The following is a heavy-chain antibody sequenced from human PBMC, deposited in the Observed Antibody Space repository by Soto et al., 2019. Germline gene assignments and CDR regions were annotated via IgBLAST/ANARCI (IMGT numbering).Heavy chain of an antibody. CDR3: ARDGAAAGSWGVYYYYYYGMDV. CDR2: IIPIFGTA. Sequence: QVQLVQSGAEVKKPGSSVKVSCKASGGTFSSYAISWVRQAPGQGLEWMGGIIPIFGTANYAQKFQGRVTITADESTSTAYMALSSLRSEDTAVYYCARDGAAAGSWGVYYYYYYGMDVWGQGTTVTVSS. J-gene: IGHJ6*02. V-gene: IGHV1-69*01. CDR1: GGTFSSYA. D-gene: IGHD6-13*01.